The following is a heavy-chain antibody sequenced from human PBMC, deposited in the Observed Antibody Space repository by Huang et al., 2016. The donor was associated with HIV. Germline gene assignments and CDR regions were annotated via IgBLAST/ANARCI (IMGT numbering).Heavy chain of an antibody. V-gene: IGHV3-30*18. D-gene: IGHD3-10*01. CDR2: ISYDGINK. Sequence: QVQLVEYGGGVVEPGRSLRVSCAASGFSFSDSGMHWVRQAPGTGLELVAVISYDGINKFYSDSVKGRFTISRDNSKNTVYLQMNSLRAGDTAVYYCAKDRRAYYYGSGIEYWGQGARVTVSS. J-gene: IGHJ4*02. CDR1: GFSFSDSG. CDR3: AKDRRAYYYGSGIEY.